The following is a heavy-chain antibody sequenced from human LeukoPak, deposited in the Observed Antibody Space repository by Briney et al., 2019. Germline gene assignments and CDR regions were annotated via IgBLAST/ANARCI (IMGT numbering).Heavy chain of an antibody. J-gene: IGHJ4*02. V-gene: IGHV4-39*07. CDR3: AREEAGYSSSWYFGPFDY. CDR1: GGSISSSSYY. Sequence: SETLSLTCTVSGGSISSSSYYWGWIRQPPGKGLEWIGRIYTSGSTSYNPSLKSRVTMSVDTSKSQFSLKLSSVTAADTAVYYCAREEAGYSSSWYFGPFDYWGQGTLVTVSS. CDR2: IYTSGST. D-gene: IGHD6-13*01.